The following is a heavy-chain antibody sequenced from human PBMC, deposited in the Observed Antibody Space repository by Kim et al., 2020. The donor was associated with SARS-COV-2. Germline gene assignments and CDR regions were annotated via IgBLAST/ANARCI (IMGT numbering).Heavy chain of an antibody. CDR1: GGSISTYY. CDR2: IYYSGST. V-gene: IGHV4-59*01. D-gene: IGHD6-19*01. J-gene: IGHJ4*01. Sequence: SETLSLTCTVSGGSISTYYWNWIRQPPGKGLEWIGYIYYSGSTNYNPSLKSRVTMSVDTSKNQFSLKLSSVTAADTAVYYCARGQNDLAVTGTGYYFDS. CDR3: ARGQNDLAVTGTGYYFDS.